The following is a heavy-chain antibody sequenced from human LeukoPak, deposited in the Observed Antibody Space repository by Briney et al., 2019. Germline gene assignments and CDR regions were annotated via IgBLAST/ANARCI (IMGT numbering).Heavy chain of an antibody. D-gene: IGHD3-3*01. CDR2: ISAYNGNT. CDR3: ARDWITIFGVVPHFDY. J-gene: IGHJ4*02. Sequence: ASVKVSCKASGYTFTSYGISWVRQAPGQGLEWMGWISAYNGNTNYAQKLQGRVTMTTDTSTSTAYMELWSLRSDDTAVYYCARDWITIFGVVPHFDYWGQGTLVTVSS. CDR1: GYTFTSYG. V-gene: IGHV1-18*01.